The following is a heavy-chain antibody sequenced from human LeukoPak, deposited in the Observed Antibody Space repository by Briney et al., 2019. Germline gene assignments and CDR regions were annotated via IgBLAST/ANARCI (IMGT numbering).Heavy chain of an antibody. Sequence: ASVKVSCKASGYSFSGYHIHWVRQAPGQGLEWMGWINPNGGGTIYADKFQGRVTLTRDTSTSTAYMELSRLRSDDTAMYYCARYYGDVYSLYYFDYWGLGTQVTVSS. CDR2: INPNGGGT. CDR1: GYSFSGYH. CDR3: ARYYGDVYSLYYFDY. V-gene: IGHV1-2*02. J-gene: IGHJ4*02. D-gene: IGHD5-24*01.